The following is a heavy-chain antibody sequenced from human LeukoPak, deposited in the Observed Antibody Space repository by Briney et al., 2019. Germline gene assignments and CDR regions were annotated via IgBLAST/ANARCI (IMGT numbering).Heavy chain of an antibody. CDR1: GYSFTSNY. CDR2: IYPRDGST. CDR3: ARSLVSLDY. Sequence: ASVKVSCKASGYSFTSNYIHWVRQAPGQGLEWMGMIYPRDGSTSYAQKFQGRVTVTRDTSTSTVYMELSSLRSEDTAVYYCARSLVSLDYWGQGALVTVSS. V-gene: IGHV1-46*01. D-gene: IGHD6-13*01. J-gene: IGHJ4*02.